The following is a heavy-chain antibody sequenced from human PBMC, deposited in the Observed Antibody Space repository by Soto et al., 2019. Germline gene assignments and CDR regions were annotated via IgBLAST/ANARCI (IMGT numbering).Heavy chain of an antibody. CDR2: IWYDGSNK. Sequence: GGSLRVSCAASGFTFSSYGMHWVRQAPGKGLEWVAVIWYDGSNKYYADSVKGRFTISRDNSKNTLYLQMNSLRAEDTAVYYCARDLAGQTLYYYYGMDVWGQGTTVTVSS. J-gene: IGHJ6*02. CDR1: GFTFSSYG. V-gene: IGHV3-33*01. CDR3: ARDLAGQTLYYYYGMDV. D-gene: IGHD6-13*01.